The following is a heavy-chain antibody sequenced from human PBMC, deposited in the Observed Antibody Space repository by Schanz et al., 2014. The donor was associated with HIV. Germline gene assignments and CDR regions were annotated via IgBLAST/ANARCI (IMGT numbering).Heavy chain of an antibody. CDR3: SRAFYSDSGSFYSVDP. V-gene: IGHV1-69*01. CDR1: GGTLTNYA. J-gene: IGHJ5*02. D-gene: IGHD3-10*01. Sequence: QVQLVQSGAEVKMPGSSVKVSCKASGGTLTNYAISWVRQAPGQGLEWMGGIVPMLGKTRYAQKFQGRVTITADESMSTAYMELSSLRSEDTAVYYCSRAFYSDSGSFYSVDPWGQGTLVTVSS. CDR2: IVPMLGKT.